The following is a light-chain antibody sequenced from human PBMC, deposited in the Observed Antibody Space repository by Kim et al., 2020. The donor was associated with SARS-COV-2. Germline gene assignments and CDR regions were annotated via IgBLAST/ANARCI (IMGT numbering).Light chain of an antibody. J-gene: IGLJ1*01. V-gene: IGLV3-21*04. CDR3: QVWDITSDHYV. CDR1: NVGGQS. Sequence: ASGEPAWITCEGNNVGGQSVLWYLQRPGQAPVLVIYYDTDRPSGIPERFSGSKSATTATLTISRVEAGDEADYYCQVWDITSDHYVFGTGTKVTVL. CDR2: YDT.